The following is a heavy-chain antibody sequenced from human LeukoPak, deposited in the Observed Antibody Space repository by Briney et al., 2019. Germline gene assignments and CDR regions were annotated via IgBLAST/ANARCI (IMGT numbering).Heavy chain of an antibody. CDR3: AKRYSSGWYNFDH. V-gene: IGHV3-21*04. D-gene: IGHD6-19*01. CDR2: ISSSSSYI. J-gene: IGHJ4*02. Sequence: GGSLRLSCAASGFTFSSYSMNWVRQAPGKGLEWVSSISSSSSYIYYADSVKGRFTISRDNSNDALYLQMNSLRAEDTAVYYCAKRYSSGWYNFDHWGQGTLVTVSS. CDR1: GFTFSSYS.